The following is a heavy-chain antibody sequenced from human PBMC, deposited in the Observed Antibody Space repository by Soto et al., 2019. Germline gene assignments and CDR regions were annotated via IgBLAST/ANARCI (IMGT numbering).Heavy chain of an antibody. J-gene: IGHJ6*02. CDR3: ARDRGGYGPPDV. D-gene: IGHD3-10*01. CDR1: CDSVSSGSYY. V-gene: IGHV4-61*01. Sequence: SETLFLTCPFSCDSVSSGSYYFGWIWQPPGRGLEWIGYIYYSGSTNYNPSLKSRITMSLDTSKNQFSLKLKSVTAADTAVYYCARDRGGYGPPDVWGQGTTVTVSS. CDR2: IYYSGST.